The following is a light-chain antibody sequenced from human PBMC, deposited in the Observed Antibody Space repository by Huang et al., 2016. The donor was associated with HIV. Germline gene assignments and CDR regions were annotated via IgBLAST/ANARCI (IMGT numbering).Light chain of an antibody. Sequence: DIQMTQSPSSLSASLGERVTITCQASQDISNYLNWYQQKPGKAPKLLSYDASNLETGVPSRVSGSRSGTHFTFTINNLQPEDIATYYCQQYDNLHTFGQGTKLEIK. J-gene: IGKJ2*01. V-gene: IGKV1-33*01. CDR2: DAS. CDR1: QDISNY. CDR3: QQYDNLHT.